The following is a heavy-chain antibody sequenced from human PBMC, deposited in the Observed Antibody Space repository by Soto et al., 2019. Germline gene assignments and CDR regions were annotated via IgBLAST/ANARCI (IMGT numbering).Heavy chain of an antibody. CDR2: INGGGDDT. CDR3: AGPGYSSQDY. V-gene: IGHV3-23*01. CDR1: GFTFSSFA. Sequence: VQLSESGGGLVQPGGSLRLSCAASGFTFSSFALSWVRQAPGKGLEWVAAINGGGDDTDYADSVRGRFTISRDNSKNTLFLQMNSLRAEDTAVYYCAGPGYSSQDYWGQGTLVTVSS. D-gene: IGHD5-18*01. J-gene: IGHJ4*02.